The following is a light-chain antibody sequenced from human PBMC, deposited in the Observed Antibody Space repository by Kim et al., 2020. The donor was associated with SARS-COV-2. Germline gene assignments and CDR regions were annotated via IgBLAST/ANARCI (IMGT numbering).Light chain of an antibody. V-gene: IGLV2-14*03. CDR2: DVT. Sequence: QSALTQPASVSGSPGQSITFSCTGTSSDIGAYNYVSWYQQQPGKAPKLMIYDVTNRPSGVSNRFSGSKSGNTASLTISGLQAEDEADYYCSSYTRTTTLVFGGGTQLTVL. J-gene: IGLJ2*01. CDR3: SSYTRTTTLV. CDR1: SSDIGAYNY.